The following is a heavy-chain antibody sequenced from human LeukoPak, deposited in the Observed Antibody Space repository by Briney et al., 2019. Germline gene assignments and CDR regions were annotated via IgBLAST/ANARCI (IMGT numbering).Heavy chain of an antibody. D-gene: IGHD5-18*01. J-gene: IGHJ4*02. V-gene: IGHV5-51*01. CDR1: GYSFTTYW. CDR3: ARGDRVEDTTIITNHFDY. Sequence: GESLKISCKGSGYSFTTYWIGWVRQMPGKGLEWMGIIYPGDSDTRYSPSFQGQVTISADKSISTAYLQWSSLKASDTAMYYWARGDRVEDTTIITNHFDYWGQGTLVTVSS. CDR2: IYPGDSDT.